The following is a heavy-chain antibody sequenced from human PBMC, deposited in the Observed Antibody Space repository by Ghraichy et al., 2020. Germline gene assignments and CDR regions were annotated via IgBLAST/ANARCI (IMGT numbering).Heavy chain of an antibody. CDR2: ISGSGGST. CDR1: GFTFSSYA. V-gene: IGHV3-23*01. J-gene: IGHJ4*02. D-gene: IGHD3-16*02. CDR3: VREAPHDYVWGSYRPQGFDY. Sequence: GGSLRLSCAASGFTFSSYAMSWVRQAPGKGLEWVSAISGSGGSTYYADSVKGRFTISRDNSKNTLYLQMNSLRAEDTAVYYCVREAPHDYVWGSYRPQGFDYWGQGTLVTVSS.